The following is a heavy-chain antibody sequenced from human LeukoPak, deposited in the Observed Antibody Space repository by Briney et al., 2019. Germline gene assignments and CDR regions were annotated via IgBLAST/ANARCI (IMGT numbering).Heavy chain of an antibody. J-gene: IGHJ4*02. D-gene: IGHD6-13*01. Sequence: GGSLRLSCAASGLPFLRSGMHWVRQAPGRGGEWGALISCEGSNKYYADCVEGRFTISRDESKNTLYLQMHSLRTEGVSVYYCAKWSGGAGIRPFDYWGQGTLVAVS. V-gene: IGHV3-30*18. CDR2: ISCEGSNK. CDR3: AKWSGGAGIRPFDY. CDR1: GLPFLRSG.